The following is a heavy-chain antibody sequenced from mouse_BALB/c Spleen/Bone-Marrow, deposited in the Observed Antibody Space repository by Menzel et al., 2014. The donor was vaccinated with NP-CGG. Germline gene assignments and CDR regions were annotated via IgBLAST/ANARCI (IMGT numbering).Heavy chain of an antibody. Sequence: VQLQQSGPGLVAPSQSLSITCTVSGFSLTGYGINWGRQPPGKGLEWLGMIWGDGNTDYNSALKSRLSISKDNSKSQVFLKMNSLQTDDTARYYCARAPGYDLYYAMDYWGQGTSVTVSS. CDR3: ARAPGYDLYYAMDY. CDR2: IWGDGNT. V-gene: IGHV2-6-7*01. J-gene: IGHJ4*01. CDR1: GFSLTGYG. D-gene: IGHD1-2*01.